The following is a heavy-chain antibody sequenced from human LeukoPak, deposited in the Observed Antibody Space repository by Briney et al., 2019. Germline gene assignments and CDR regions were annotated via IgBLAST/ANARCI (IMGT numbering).Heavy chain of an antibody. J-gene: IGHJ4*02. CDR1: GFTFSSYA. D-gene: IGHD1-26*01. V-gene: IGHV3-23*01. CDR3: AKRPSYNSGSYLSYFDY. CDR2: ISGSGGST. Sequence: GGSLRLSCAASGFTFSSYAMSWVRQAPGKGLEWVSAISGSGGSTYYADSVKGRFTISRDNSKNTLYLQMNSLRAEDTAVYHCAKRPSYNSGSYLSYFDYWGQGTLVTVSS.